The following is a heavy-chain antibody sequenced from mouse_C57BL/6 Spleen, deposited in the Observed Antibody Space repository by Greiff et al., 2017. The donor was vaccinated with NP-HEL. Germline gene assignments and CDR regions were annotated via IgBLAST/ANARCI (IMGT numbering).Heavy chain of an antibody. CDR2: ISSGSSTI. V-gene: IGHV5-17*01. Sequence: EVKLMESGGGLVKPGGSLKLSCAASGFTFSDYGMHWVRQAPEKGLEWVAYISSGSSTIYYADTVKGRFTISRDNAKNTLFLQMTSLRSEDTAMYYCARKRDGYYLDYWGQGTTLTVSS. J-gene: IGHJ2*01. D-gene: IGHD2-3*01. CDR1: GFTFSDYG. CDR3: ARKRDGYYLDY.